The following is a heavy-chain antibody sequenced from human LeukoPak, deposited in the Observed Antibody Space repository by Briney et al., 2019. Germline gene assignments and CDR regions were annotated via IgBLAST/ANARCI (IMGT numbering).Heavy chain of an antibody. CDR3: ARGPDYYDSNWFDP. Sequence: ASVKVSCKASGYTFTGYYTHWVRQAPGQGLEWMGWINPNSGGTNYAQKLQGRVTMTTDTSTSTAYMELRSLRSDDTAVYYCARGPDYYDSNWFDPWGQGTLATVSS. CDR1: GYTFTGYY. D-gene: IGHD3-22*01. CDR2: INPNSGGT. V-gene: IGHV1-2*02. J-gene: IGHJ5*02.